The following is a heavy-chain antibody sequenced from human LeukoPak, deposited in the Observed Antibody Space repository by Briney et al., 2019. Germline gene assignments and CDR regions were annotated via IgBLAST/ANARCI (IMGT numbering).Heavy chain of an antibody. J-gene: IGHJ4*02. CDR2: ISGSGGST. V-gene: IGHV3-23*01. D-gene: IGHD6-6*01. Sequence: GGSLRLSCGASGFTVGTNYMSWVRQAPGKGLEWVSAISGSGGSTYYADSVKGRFTISRDNSKNTLYLQMNSLRAGGTAVYYCATSPRYSSSSPGYWGQGTLVAVSS. CDR1: GFTVGTNY. CDR3: ATSPRYSSSSPGY.